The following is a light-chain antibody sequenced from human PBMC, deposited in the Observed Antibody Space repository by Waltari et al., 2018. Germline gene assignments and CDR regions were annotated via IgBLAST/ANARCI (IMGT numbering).Light chain of an antibody. CDR3: QQYGSSLYT. J-gene: IGKJ2*01. Sequence: EVVLTQSPGTLSLSPGERATLSCRARQKITTTFLAWYQQKPGPAPRRLIYGASTRATGVPDRFSGSGSWTDFTLTINRLEPEDFAVYWCQQYGSSLYTFGQGTKLEIK. CDR1: QKITTTF. CDR2: GAS. V-gene: IGKV3-20*01.